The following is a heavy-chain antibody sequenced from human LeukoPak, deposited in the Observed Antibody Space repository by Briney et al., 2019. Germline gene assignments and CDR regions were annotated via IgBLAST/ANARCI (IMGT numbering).Heavy chain of an antibody. D-gene: IGHD2-2*02. J-gene: IGHJ4*02. CDR1: RFPFRNYG. Sequence: PGGSLRLSCAASRFPFRNYGMHWVCQAPGKGLEWVAIIWYDGSKTYYADSVKGRFTISRDNLSNTLYLQMNSLRAEDTALYFCGRAPYTSGRSFYVDSWGQGTLVTVSS. V-gene: IGHV3-33*01. CDR3: GRAPYTSGRSFYVDS. CDR2: IWYDGSKT.